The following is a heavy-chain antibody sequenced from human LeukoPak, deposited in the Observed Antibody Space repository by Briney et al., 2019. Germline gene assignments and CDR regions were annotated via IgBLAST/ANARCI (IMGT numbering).Heavy chain of an antibody. J-gene: IGHJ4*02. Sequence: PGGSLKLSCAASGFTFSNYWMGWVRQAPGRGLEWVANVRQDGSEKYYVDSVKGRFSISRDNSKYSLYLQMNSLRAEDTAVYYCARDTGGGASFDYWGQGTLVTVSS. V-gene: IGHV3-7*01. D-gene: IGHD1-14*01. CDR1: GFTFSNYW. CDR2: VRQDGSEK. CDR3: ARDTGGGASFDY.